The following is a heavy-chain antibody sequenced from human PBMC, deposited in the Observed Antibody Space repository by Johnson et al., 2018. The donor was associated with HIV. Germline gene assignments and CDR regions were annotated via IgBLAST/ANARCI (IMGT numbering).Heavy chain of an antibody. J-gene: IGHJ3*02. Sequence: QVQLVESGGGVVQPGRSLRLSCTASGFTFSSYGLHWVRQAPGKGLAWVAVIWYDGSNKYYADSVKGRFTISRDNSKNTLYLQMNSLRAEDTAVYYCARDDAFDIWGQGTMVTVSS. CDR3: ARDDAFDI. CDR2: IWYDGSNK. V-gene: IGHV3-33*01. CDR1: GFTFSSYG.